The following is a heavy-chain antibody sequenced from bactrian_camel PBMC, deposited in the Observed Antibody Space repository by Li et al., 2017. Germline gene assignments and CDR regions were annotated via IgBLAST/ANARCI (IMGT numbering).Heavy chain of an antibody. D-gene: IGHD3*01. Sequence: HVQLVESGGGSVQPGGSLRLSCAASGRIYSNYVMGWFRQGTGQEREGVATINPNGGWSYHAESVKGRFTISQDISKNTLYLQMDNLKPDDSDMYYCAAGIWPDTARIMTPCPPDFNIWGRGTQVTVS. CDR2: INPNGGWS. V-gene: IGHV3S54*01. CDR1: GRIYSNYV. CDR3: AAGIWPDTARIMTPCPPDFNI. J-gene: IGHJ4*01.